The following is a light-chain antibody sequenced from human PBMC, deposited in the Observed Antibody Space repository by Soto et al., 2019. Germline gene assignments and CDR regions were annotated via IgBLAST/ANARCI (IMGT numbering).Light chain of an antibody. Sequence: EIVWTQSPATLSLSPGERATLSCRASQSVSSYLAWYQQKPGQAPRLLIYDASTRANGVSARFSGRGSGTDFTLTISSLEPEDFAVYFCHPRTAEAFGGGTKVEI. V-gene: IGKV3-11*01. CDR2: DAS. CDR1: QSVSSY. CDR3: HPRTAEA. J-gene: IGKJ4*01.